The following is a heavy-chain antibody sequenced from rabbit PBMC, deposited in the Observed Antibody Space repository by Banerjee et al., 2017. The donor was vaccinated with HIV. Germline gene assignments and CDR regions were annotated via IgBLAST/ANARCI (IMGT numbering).Heavy chain of an antibody. CDR3: ARGLIHAGDAGHGLDWLDL. J-gene: IGHJ5*01. V-gene: IGHV1S45*01. CDR2: IYPGRGTIT. Sequence: QEQLVESGGGLVQPEGSLTLTCTASGFTLSSYWICWVRQAPGKGLEWIACIYPGRGTITAYANWAKGRFTSSKTSSTTVTLQMTSLTAADTATYFCARGLIHAGDAGHGLDWLDLWGPGTLVTVS. D-gene: IGHD4-2*01. CDR1: GFTLSSYW.